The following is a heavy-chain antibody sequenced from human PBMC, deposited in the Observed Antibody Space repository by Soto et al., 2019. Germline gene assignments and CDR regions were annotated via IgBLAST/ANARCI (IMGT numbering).Heavy chain of an antibody. J-gene: IGHJ4*02. D-gene: IGHD3-16*01. CDR3: ARHGGYYFDY. Sequence: PSETQSLTCPFSGGSISSYYGSWIRQPPGKGLEWIGEIGHSGGTVYNPSLESRVTISGDSSNNQFSLKLNSVTAADTAVYYCARHGGYYFDYWGQGAPVTVSS. CDR1: GGSISSYY. CDR2: IGHSGGT. V-gene: IGHV4-34*01.